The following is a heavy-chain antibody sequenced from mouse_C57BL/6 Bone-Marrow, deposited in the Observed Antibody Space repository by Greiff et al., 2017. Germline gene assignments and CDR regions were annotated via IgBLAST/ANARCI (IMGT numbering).Heavy chain of an antibody. CDR1: GYTFTSYW. D-gene: IGHD2-1*01. V-gene: IGHV1-72*01. Sequence: VQLQQPGAELVKPGASVKLSCKASGYTFTSYWMHWVKQRPGRGLEWIGRIDPNSGGTKYNEKFKSKATLTVDKPSSTAYMQLSILTSEDSAVYYCARWRIYYGHYYAMDYWGQGTSVTVSS. J-gene: IGHJ4*01. CDR3: ARWRIYYGHYYAMDY. CDR2: IDPNSGGT.